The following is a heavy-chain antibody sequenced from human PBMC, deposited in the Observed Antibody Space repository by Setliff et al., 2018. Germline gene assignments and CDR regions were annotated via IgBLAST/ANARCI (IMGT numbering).Heavy chain of an antibody. D-gene: IGHD2-15*01. Sequence: ASVKVSCKASGDSFSNYAISWVRQAPGQGLEWMGGIIPMFGTPAYTQKFQDRVTITTDESTSTAYMELDSLTSEDTVVYYCARSPAVLGIVYLDPWGQGTLVTVSS. CDR2: IIPMFGTP. J-gene: IGHJ5*02. CDR3: ARSPAVLGIVYLDP. V-gene: IGHV1-69*05. CDR1: GDSFSNYA.